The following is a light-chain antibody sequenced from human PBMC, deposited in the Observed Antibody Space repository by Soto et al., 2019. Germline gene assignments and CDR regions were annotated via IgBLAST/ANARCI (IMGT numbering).Light chain of an antibody. Sequence: QAVVTQEPSLTVSPGGTVTLPCGSSTAAVTSRHYPYWFQQKPGQAPRTLIYYTSNHHSWTPARVSGSLLGGKAALTLSGAQNEDEAEYSCLLDDSGAWVFGGGTKVTVL. CDR2: YTS. J-gene: IGLJ3*02. CDR3: LLDDSGAWV. V-gene: IGLV7-46*01. CDR1: TAAVTSRHY.